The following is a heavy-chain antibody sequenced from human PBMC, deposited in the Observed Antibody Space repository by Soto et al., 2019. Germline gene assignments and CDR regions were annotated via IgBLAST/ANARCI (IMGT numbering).Heavy chain of an antibody. CDR3: ARCGGACFYVAFDI. CDR2: IIPLFGTV. J-gene: IGHJ3*02. CDR1: GGTFSSYA. Sequence: QVQLVQSGAEVKKPGSSVKVSCKASGGTFSSYAISWVRQAPGQGLEWMGGIIPLFGTVNYAQKFQGRVTISADDSTSSAYMELSSLRSEDTAVSFCARCGGACFYVAFDIWGQGTMVTVSS. D-gene: IGHD2-21*02. V-gene: IGHV1-69*12.